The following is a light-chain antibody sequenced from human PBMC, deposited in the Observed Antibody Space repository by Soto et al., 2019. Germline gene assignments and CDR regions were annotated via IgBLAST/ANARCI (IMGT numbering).Light chain of an antibody. V-gene: IGLV1-44*01. Sequence: QPVLTQPRSASGTPGQRVTISCSGSSSNIGSNTVNWYQQLPGTSPKLLISNNNQRPSGVPDRFSGSKSGTSASLAISGLQSEDEATYYCAAWDYSLNGRVFGGGTKLTVL. CDR2: NNN. J-gene: IGLJ3*02. CDR3: AAWDYSLNGRV. CDR1: SSNIGSNT.